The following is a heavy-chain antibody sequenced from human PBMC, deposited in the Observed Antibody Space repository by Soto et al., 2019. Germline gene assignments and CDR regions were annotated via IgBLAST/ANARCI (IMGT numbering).Heavy chain of an antibody. CDR1: GFTFSHYA. D-gene: IGHD4-17*01. J-gene: IGHJ4*02. V-gene: IGHV3-30-3*01. CDR2: LSYAGSTK. Sequence: QEHLVESGGGVVQPGRSLRLSCAASGFTFSHYAMHWVRQAPGKGLEWVAALSYAGSTKYYADSVKGRFTISRDNSNNTLLLHMNSLRPEDTALFYCVRHAGYGGIPGGAYFDTWGQGTLVTVSS. CDR3: VRHAGYGGIPGGAYFDT.